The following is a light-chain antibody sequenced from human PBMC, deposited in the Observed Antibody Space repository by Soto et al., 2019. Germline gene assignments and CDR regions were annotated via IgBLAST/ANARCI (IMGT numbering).Light chain of an antibody. CDR2: QDT. CDR1: ELGERH. J-gene: IGLJ3*02. CDR3: QAWDMNAWV. V-gene: IGLV3-1*01. Sequence: SYELTQTPSVSVSPGQTATITYSGHELGERHVSWYQQKAGQSPVLVLYQDTRRPSGIPERFSGSNSGNTATLTIRETQSLDEADYYCQAWDMNAWVFGGGTKLTVL.